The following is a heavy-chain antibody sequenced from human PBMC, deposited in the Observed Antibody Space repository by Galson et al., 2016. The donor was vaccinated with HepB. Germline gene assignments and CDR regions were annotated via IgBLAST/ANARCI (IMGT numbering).Heavy chain of an antibody. J-gene: IGHJ6*02. V-gene: IGHV5-51*01. CDR3: AGVFWPPHRDRYYYGMDV. Sequence: SGAEVKQPGESLKISCKTSGYNFNIYWIAWVXXMPGTGPEWXXIIYPGXSDTRYSPXXQGPVPISADNSTTTAYLQWSSLKASDTAMVYCAGVFWPPHRDRYYYGMDVWGQGTTVTVSS. D-gene: IGHD3-3*01. CDR1: GYNFNIYW. CDR2: IYPGXSDT.